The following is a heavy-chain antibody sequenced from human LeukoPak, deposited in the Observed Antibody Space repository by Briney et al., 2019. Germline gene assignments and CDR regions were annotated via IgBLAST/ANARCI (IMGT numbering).Heavy chain of an antibody. CDR1: GGSISSYY. Sequence: SETLSLTCTVSGGSISSYYWSWIRQPPGRGLEWIGYIYYSGSTNYNPSLKSRVTISVDTSKNQFSLKLSSVTAADTAVYYCARQSYDSSGYHFYFDYWGQGTLVTVSS. J-gene: IGHJ4*02. D-gene: IGHD3-22*01. CDR3: ARQSYDSSGYHFYFDY. CDR2: IYYSGST. V-gene: IGHV4-59*08.